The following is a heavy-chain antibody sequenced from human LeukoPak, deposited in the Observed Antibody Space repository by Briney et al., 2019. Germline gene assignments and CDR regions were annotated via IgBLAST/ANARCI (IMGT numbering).Heavy chain of an antibody. V-gene: IGHV3-74*01. CDR3: AREGYGGNGAGI. Sequence: PGGSLRLSCAASGFNSSNYWMHWVRQAPGKGLVRVSNINGDGSSTYYADSVRGRFTISRDNAKNTLYLQMNSLRAEDTAVYYCAREGYGGNGAGIWGQGTMVTVSS. CDR1: GFNSSNYW. CDR2: INGDGSST. J-gene: IGHJ3*02. D-gene: IGHD4-23*01.